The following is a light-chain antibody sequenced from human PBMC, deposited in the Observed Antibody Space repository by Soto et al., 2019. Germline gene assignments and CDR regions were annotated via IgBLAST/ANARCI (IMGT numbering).Light chain of an antibody. J-gene: IGLJ2*01. V-gene: IGLV1-36*01. Sequence: QSVLTQPPSVSGAPSQRVTISCSGSNSNIGNNAVNWYKQLPGKAPKLLIYYDDLLPSGVSDRFSGSKSGTSASLAISGLQSDDEADYYCGTWDSTLIAVVFGGGTKLTVL. CDR3: GTWDSTLIAVV. CDR2: YDD. CDR1: NSNIGNNA.